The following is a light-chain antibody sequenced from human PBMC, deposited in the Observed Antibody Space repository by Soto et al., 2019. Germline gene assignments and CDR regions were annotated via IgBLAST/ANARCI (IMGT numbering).Light chain of an antibody. J-gene: IGKJ1*01. Sequence: MHQSPDPLAVSLGETPTTHSESRQSLLHSSNNKNYLAWYQQKPGQPPKLLIYWASTRESGVPDRFSGSGSGTDFTLTISSLQAEDVAVYYCQQFYNTPLTFGQGAMV. CDR2: WAS. CDR3: QQFYNTPLT. V-gene: IGKV4-1*01. CDR1: QSLLHSSNNKNY.